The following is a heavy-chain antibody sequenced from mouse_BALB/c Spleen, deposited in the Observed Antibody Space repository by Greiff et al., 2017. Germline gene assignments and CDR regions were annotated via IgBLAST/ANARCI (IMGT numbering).Heavy chain of an antibody. D-gene: IGHD6-1*01. J-gene: IGHJ3*01. CDR2: ISDGGSYT. CDR3: ARGGSEFAY. CDR1: GFTFSDYY. V-gene: IGHV5-4*02. Sequence: DVHLVESGGGLVKPGGSLKLSCAASGFTFSDYYMYWVRQTPEKRLEWVATISDGGSYTYYPDSVKGRFTISRDNAKNNLYLQMSSLKSEDTAMYYCARGGSEFAYWGQGTLVTVSA.